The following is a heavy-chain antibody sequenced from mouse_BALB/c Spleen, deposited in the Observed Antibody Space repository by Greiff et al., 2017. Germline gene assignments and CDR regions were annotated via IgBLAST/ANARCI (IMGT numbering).Heavy chain of an antibody. J-gene: IGHJ1*01. CDR2: ITHSGET. CDR1: GFPITSGYY. D-gene: IGHD4-1*01. CDR3: AGDTVGLGGYFDV. V-gene: IGHV12-3*02. Sequence: VQLVESGPGLVKPSQSLFLACSITGFPITSGYYWIWIRQSPGKPLEWMGYITHSGETFYNPSLQSPISITRETSKNQFFLQLNSVTTEDTAMYYCAGDTVGLGGYFDVWGAGTTVTVSS.